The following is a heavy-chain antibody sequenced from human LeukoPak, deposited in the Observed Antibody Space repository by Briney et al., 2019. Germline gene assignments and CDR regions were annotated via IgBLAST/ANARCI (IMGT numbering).Heavy chain of an antibody. CDR3: AREKVGATTPQFDY. J-gene: IGHJ4*02. D-gene: IGHD1-26*01. V-gene: IGHV3-21*01. CDR1: GFTFSSYS. Sequence: PGGSLRLSCAASGFTFSSYSMNWVRQAPGKGLEWVSSISSSSSYIYYADSVKGRFTISRDNAENSLYLQMNSLRAEDTAVYYCAREKVGATTPQFDYWGQGTLVTVSS. CDR2: ISSSSSYI.